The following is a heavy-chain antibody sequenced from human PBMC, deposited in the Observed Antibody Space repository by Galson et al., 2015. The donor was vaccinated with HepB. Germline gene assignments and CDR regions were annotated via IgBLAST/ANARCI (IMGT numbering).Heavy chain of an antibody. CDR1: GFTFSNYG. Sequence: SLRLSCAASGFTFSNYGMHWVRQAPGKGLEWVAIIRYDGSNKYYADSVKGRFTISRDDSKNTLYLQMDSLRAEDTAVYYCARDRGYCSSTSCYTPAFDSWGQGTLVTVSS. CDR2: IRYDGSNK. V-gene: IGHV3-33*01. CDR3: ARDRGYCSSTSCYTPAFDS. J-gene: IGHJ4*02. D-gene: IGHD2-2*02.